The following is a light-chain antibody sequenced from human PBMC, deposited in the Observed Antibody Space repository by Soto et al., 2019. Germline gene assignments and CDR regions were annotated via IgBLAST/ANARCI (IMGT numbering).Light chain of an antibody. Sequence: DIQITQSPSTLSASVGDRVTIACRASQSISSWLAWYQQKPGTAPKLLIYKASSLQSGVPSRFSGSGSGTEFTLTISSMQPDDFANYYCQQYVTAFRSFGQGTKVDIK. J-gene: IGKJ1*01. V-gene: IGKV1-5*03. CDR1: QSISSW. CDR3: QQYVTAFRS. CDR2: KAS.